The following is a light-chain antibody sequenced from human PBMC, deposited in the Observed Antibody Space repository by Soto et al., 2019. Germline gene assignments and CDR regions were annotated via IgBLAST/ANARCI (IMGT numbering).Light chain of an antibody. Sequence: LTQLLSVKSADVQGRSIFCTRSSSNIGATYDVQWYQQLPGTAPKLLIYGNSNRPSGVPDRFSGSKSGTSASLAITGLQADDEADYSCQSYDSSLSAHYVFGTGTKVTVL. CDR1: SSNIGATYD. J-gene: IGLJ1*01. V-gene: IGLV1-40*01. CDR3: QSYDSSLSAHYV. CDR2: GNS.